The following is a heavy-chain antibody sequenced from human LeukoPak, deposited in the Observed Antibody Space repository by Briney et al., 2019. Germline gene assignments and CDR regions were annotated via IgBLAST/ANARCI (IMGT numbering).Heavy chain of an antibody. D-gene: IGHD6-13*01. CDR2: IYYSGST. CDR1: GGSISSYY. V-gene: IGHV4-39*07. J-gene: IGHJ4*02. CDR3: AREIITSSWYWD. Sequence: SETLSLTCTVSGGSISSYYWGWIRQPPRKGLEWIGSIYYSGSTYYNPSLKSRVTISVDTSKNQFSLKLSSVTAADTAVYYCAREIITSSWYWDWGQGTLVTVSS.